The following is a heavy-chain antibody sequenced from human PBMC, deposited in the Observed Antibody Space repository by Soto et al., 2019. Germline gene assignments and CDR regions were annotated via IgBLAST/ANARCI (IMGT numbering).Heavy chain of an antibody. CDR2: INAGNGNT. J-gene: IGHJ5*02. V-gene: IGHV1-3*05. CDR3: ARDPWNYVSGWFDP. Sequence: QVQLVQSGAEEKKPGASVKVSCKASGYTFTSYAMHWVRQAPGQRLEWMGWINAGNGNTKYSQEFQGRVTITRDTSASTAYMELSSLRSEDTAVYYCARDPWNYVSGWFDPWGQGTLVTVSS. CDR1: GYTFTSYA. D-gene: IGHD1-7*01.